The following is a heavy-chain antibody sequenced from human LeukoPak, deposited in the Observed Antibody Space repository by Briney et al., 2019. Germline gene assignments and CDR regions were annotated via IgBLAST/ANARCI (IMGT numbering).Heavy chain of an antibody. CDR1: GFTFSSYS. Sequence: GGSLRLSCAASGFTFSSYSMNWVRQAPGKGLEWVSSISSSSSYTYYADSVKGRFTISRDNAKNSLYLQMNSLRAEDTAVYYCARDARTGARWDIVVVVAATVDNWFDPWGQGTLVTVSP. D-gene: IGHD2-15*01. CDR3: ARDARTGARWDIVVVVAATVDNWFDP. CDR2: ISSSSSYT. J-gene: IGHJ5*02. V-gene: IGHV3-21*01.